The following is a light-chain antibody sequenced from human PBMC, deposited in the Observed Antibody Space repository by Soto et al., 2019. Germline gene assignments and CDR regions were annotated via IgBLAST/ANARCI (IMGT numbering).Light chain of an antibody. Sequence: DIQMPQSPTSLSASVGDRITITCRASPDIRNFVAWYQQKPGKAPKLLIYAASTFQSGVPSRISGSGFGTDFTRTINSLQPEGVATKSCATYSSVPVVGPGTKVDSK. CDR2: AAS. J-gene: IGKJ3*01. CDR1: PDIRNF. CDR3: ATYSSVPV. V-gene: IGKV1-27*01.